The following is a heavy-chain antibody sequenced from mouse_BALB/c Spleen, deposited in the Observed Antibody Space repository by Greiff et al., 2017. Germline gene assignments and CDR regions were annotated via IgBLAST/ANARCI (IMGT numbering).Heavy chain of an antibody. Sequence: VKLVESGAELVRPGVSVKISCKGSGYTFTDYAMHWVKQSHAKSLEWIGVISTYYGDASYNQKFKGKATMTVDKSSSTAYMELARLTSEDSAIYYCARRAITTDYAMDYWGQGTSVTVSS. J-gene: IGHJ4*01. CDR1: GYTFTDYA. D-gene: IGHD1-1*01. CDR3: ARRAITTDYAMDY. V-gene: IGHV1S137*01. CDR2: ISTYYGDA.